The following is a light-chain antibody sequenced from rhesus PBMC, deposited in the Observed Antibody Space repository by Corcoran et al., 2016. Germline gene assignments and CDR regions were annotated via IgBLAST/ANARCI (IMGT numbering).Light chain of an antibody. V-gene: IGKV2-78*01. J-gene: IGKJ2*01. CDR1: QSLLDSDGYTH. CDR3: MQTLQTPYS. Sequence: DIVMTQTPLSLPVTPGEPASISCRSSQSLLDSDGYTHLHWYLQKPGLSPQLLIYLGSNRAFGVPDRFSGSGSGTDFTRKISRVEAEDVGVYYCMQTLQTPYSFGQGTKVEIK. CDR2: LGS.